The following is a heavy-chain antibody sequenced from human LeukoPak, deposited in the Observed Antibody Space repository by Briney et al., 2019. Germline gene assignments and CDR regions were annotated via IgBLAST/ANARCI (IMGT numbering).Heavy chain of an antibody. CDR2: IYYSGST. CDR1: GGSISSYY. CDR3: ARGGIQLWLYVLDY. Sequence: SETLSFTCTVSGGSISSYYWSWIRQPPGKGLEWIGYIYYSGSTNYNPSLKSRVTISVDTSKNQFSLKLSSVTAADTAVYYCARGGIQLWLYVLDYWGQGTLVTVSS. D-gene: IGHD5-18*01. V-gene: IGHV4-59*01. J-gene: IGHJ4*02.